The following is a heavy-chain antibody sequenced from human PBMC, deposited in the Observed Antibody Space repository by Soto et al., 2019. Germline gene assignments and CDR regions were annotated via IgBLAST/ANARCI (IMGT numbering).Heavy chain of an antibody. CDR2: IGTAGDT. CDR3: ARAGQGASCSGGSCYLGASDI. D-gene: IGHD2-15*01. Sequence: EVQLVESGGGLVQPGGSLRLSCEASGFNFSSYDMHWVRQATGKGLEWVSVIGTAGDTFYTGSVKGRFTISRENGKNSLYLQMNSLRAGDTAVYYCARAGQGASCSGGSCYLGASDIWSQGTMVTVSS. J-gene: IGHJ3*02. CDR1: GFNFSSYD. V-gene: IGHV3-13*01.